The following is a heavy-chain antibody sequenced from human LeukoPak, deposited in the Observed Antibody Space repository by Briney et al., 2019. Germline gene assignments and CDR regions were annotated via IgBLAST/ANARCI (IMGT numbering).Heavy chain of an antibody. D-gene: IGHD2-21*02. CDR1: GFIFNYYS. J-gene: IGHJ4*02. Sequence: GGSLRLSCAASGFIFNYYSMNWVRQAPGKGLEWVSHISSSSSSIYYADSVKGRFTISRDNAKNSLYLQMNSLRDEDTAVYYCTKESVTYLDYWGQGTLVTVSS. CDR2: ISSSSSSI. CDR3: TKESVTYLDY. V-gene: IGHV3-48*02.